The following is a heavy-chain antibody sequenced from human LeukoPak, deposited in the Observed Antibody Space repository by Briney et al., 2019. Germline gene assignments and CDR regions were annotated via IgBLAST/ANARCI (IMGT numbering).Heavy chain of an antibody. V-gene: IGHV4-39*07. Sequence: SETLSLTCTVSGGSISSSSYYWGWIRQPPGKGLEWIGSIYYSGSTYYNPSLKSRVTISLDRSKNQFSLSLSSLTAADTAVYYCARVASKGGMDVWGQGTTVIVSS. D-gene: IGHD5/OR15-5a*01. CDR1: GGSISSSSYY. CDR2: IYYSGST. CDR3: ARVASKGGMDV. J-gene: IGHJ6*02.